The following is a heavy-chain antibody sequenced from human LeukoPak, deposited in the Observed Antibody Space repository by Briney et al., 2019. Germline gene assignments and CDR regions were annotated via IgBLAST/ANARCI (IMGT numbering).Heavy chain of an antibody. J-gene: IGHJ4*02. CDR2: FDPEDGET. D-gene: IGHD3-10*01. CDR1: GYTLTELS. Sequence: AASVTVSCKVSGYTLTELSMHWVRQAPGKGLEWMGGFDPEDGETIYAQKFQGRVTMTEDTSTDTAYMELSSLRSEDTAVYYCASLLGVRGVIRYYFDYWGQGTLVTVSS. CDR3: ASLLGVRGVIRYYFDY. V-gene: IGHV1-24*01.